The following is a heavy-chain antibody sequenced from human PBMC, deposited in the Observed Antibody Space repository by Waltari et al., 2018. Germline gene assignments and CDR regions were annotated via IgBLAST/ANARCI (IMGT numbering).Heavy chain of an antibody. D-gene: IGHD3-9*01. Sequence: EVQLVESGGGLVKPGGSLRLSCAASGFTFSSYSMNWVRQAPGKGLEWVSSISSSSSYIYYADSVKGRFTISRDNAKNSLYLQMNSLRAEDTAVYYCAREPNNDWLWRDYYYGMDVWGQGTTVTVSS. CDR2: ISSSSSYI. CDR1: GFTFSSYS. J-gene: IGHJ6*02. V-gene: IGHV3-21*01. CDR3: AREPNNDWLWRDYYYGMDV.